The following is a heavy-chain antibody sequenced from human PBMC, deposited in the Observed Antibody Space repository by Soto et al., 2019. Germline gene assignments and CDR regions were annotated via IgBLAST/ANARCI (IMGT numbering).Heavy chain of an antibody. V-gene: IGHV2-5*01. D-gene: IGHD3-3*01. CDR2: IYWNDDK. CDR3: THTYYDLWSGHQHYFDG. J-gene: IGHJ4*02. Sequence: VSGPTLVNPTQTLTVTCSFPEFSLYTSGEAVGWIRQAPGEALEWLAVIYWNDDKRYSPSLKNRLSITKDASKNQVVLTVTDMDPVDTATYYFTHTYYDLWSGHQHYFDGWGQGTLVTVSS. CDR1: EFSLYTSGEA.